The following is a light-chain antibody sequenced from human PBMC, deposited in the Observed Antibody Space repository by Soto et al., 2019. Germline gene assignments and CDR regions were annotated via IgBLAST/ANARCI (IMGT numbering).Light chain of an antibody. Sequence: TQSPGTLSWSPWAIATLSCRASQIVGGSLALYHQKPGQPPRILMYGASAGATGIPARLSGSASGTEFTLTISSIQSEDFAVEDCQKYNTRPVFGHVIKVDIK. J-gene: IGKJ1*01. CDR2: GAS. V-gene: IGKV3-15*01. CDR1: QIVGGS. CDR3: QKYNTRPV.